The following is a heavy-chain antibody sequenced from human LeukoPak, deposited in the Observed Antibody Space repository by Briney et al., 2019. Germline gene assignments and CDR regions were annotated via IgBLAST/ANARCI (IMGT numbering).Heavy chain of an antibody. D-gene: IGHD6-13*01. CDR1: GFTFSSYA. Sequence: PGGSLRLSCAASGFTFSSYAMSWARQAPGKGPEWVSAISGSGGSTYYADSVKGRFTISRDNSKNTLYLQMNSLRAEDTAVYYCAKAISSSWYRLQGWFDPWGQGTLVTVSS. CDR2: ISGSGGST. J-gene: IGHJ5*02. V-gene: IGHV3-23*01. CDR3: AKAISSSWYRLQGWFDP.